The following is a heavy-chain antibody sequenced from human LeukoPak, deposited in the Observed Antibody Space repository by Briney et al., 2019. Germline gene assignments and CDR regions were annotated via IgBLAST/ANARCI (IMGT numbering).Heavy chain of an antibody. CDR3: ARDRYYYDSSGYPDY. CDR2: ISYDGSNK. CDR1: GFTFSSYA. D-gene: IGHD3-22*01. Sequence: PGGSLRLSCAASGFTFSSYAMHWVRQAPGKGLEWVAVISYDGSNKYYADSVKGRFTISRDNSKNTLYLQMNSLRAEDTAVYYRARDRYYYDSSGYPDYWGQGTLVTVSS. J-gene: IGHJ4*02. V-gene: IGHV3-30-3*01.